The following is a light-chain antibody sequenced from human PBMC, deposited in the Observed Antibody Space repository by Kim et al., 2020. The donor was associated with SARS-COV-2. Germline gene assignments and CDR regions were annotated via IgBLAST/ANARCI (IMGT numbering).Light chain of an antibody. Sequence: VSAGERATISCRASQSVSTNLAWYQQKPGQAPRLLIYGASTRVTGITATFSGSGSGTEFTLTISSLQSEDFAIYYCQQYNYWPPTFGQGTRLEIK. CDR2: GAS. CDR3: QQYNYWPPT. CDR1: QSVSTN. V-gene: IGKV3-15*01. J-gene: IGKJ5*01.